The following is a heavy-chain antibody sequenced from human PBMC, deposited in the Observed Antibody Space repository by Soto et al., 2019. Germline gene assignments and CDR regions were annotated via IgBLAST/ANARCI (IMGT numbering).Heavy chain of an antibody. CDR2: IRSRNHGGTT. CDR1: GFSFGDYH. Sequence: GGSLRLSCTASGFSFGDYHMSWLRRAPGKGLEWIGFIRSRNHGGTTTYAASVKGRLTISRDDSKNIAYLQMDSLKIEDTAVYYCTRVAVEATIIDYWGQGTPVTVSS. CDR3: TRVAVEATIIDY. V-gene: IGHV3-49*03. D-gene: IGHD1-26*01. J-gene: IGHJ4*02.